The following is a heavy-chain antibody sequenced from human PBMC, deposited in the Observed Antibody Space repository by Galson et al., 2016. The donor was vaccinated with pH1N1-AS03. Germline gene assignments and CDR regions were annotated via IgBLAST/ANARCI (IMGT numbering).Heavy chain of an antibody. Sequence: SCKASGYTFTSYYIHWVRQAPGQGREWMGIINPSDGNTNYAQRFQGRVTMTRDTSTSTVYMELSSLRSDDTAVCYCARVSAGLTVYYYAMDGWGQGTTVTVSS. J-gene: IGHJ6*02. CDR1: GYTFTSYY. CDR3: ARVSAGLTVYYYAMDG. D-gene: IGHD4/OR15-4a*01. V-gene: IGHV1-46*01. CDR2: INPSDGNT.